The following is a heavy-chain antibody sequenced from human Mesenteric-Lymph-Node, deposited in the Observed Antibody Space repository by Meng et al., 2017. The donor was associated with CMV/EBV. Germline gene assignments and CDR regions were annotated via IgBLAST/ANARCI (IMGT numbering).Heavy chain of an antibody. D-gene: IGHD1-26*01. V-gene: IGHV4-61*01. CDR3: ARDLGGSYLYSFDY. J-gene: IGHJ4*02. CDR1: GVSVRSGNYY. Sequence: SGVSVRSGNYYWSWSRQSPGKGLEWIGYVYYNGATNYNPSLWSRVTLSVDTSKNQFFLNLSSVTAADTAVYYCARDLGGSYLYSFDYWGQGTLVTVSS. CDR2: VYYNGAT.